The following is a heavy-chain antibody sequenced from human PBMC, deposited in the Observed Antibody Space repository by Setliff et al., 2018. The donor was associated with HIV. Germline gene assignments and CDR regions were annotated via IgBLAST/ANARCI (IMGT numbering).Heavy chain of an antibody. CDR3: ARDAPTVYANGWFDP. CDR2: IYHSGST. CDR1: GYSISSGFY. V-gene: IGHV4-38-2*02. Sequence: PSETLSLTCAVSGYSISSGFYWGWIRQPPGKGLEWIGSIYHSGSTYYNPSLRSRVTISVDTPKNQFSLKLSSVTAADTAVYYCARDAPTVYANGWFDPWGQGTLVTVSS. D-gene: IGHD2-8*01. J-gene: IGHJ5*02.